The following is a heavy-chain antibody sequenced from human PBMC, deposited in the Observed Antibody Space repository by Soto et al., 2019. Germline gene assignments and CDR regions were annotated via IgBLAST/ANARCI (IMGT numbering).Heavy chain of an antibody. CDR1: GYTFTSYG. Sequence: QVQLVQSGAEVKKPGASVKVSCKASGYTFTSYGISWVRQAPGQGLEWMGWISAHNGNTNSAQKLQGRVTMTTVTSTSNAYMELRSLRSDDTSVYYCARDLQLPLYYYYGMDDCGKGTKVPVPS. J-gene: IGHJ6*04. CDR2: ISAHNGNT. D-gene: IGHD1-1*01. CDR3: ARDLQLPLYYYYGMDD. V-gene: IGHV1-18*04.